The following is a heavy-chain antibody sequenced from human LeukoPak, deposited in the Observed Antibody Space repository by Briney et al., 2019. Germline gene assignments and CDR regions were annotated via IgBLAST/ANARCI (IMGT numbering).Heavy chain of an antibody. V-gene: IGHV3-9*01. J-gene: IGHJ5*02. D-gene: IGHD2-2*01. CDR3: ARDPGAGDCSSTSCS. CDR2: TSWNSGSI. CDR1: GFTFDDYA. Sequence: PGRSLRFSCAASGFTFDDYAMHWVRQAPGKGLEWVSGTSWNSGSIGYADSVKGRLTISRDNAKNSLYLQMNSLRAEDTAVYYCARDPGAGDCSSTSCSWGQGTLVTVSS.